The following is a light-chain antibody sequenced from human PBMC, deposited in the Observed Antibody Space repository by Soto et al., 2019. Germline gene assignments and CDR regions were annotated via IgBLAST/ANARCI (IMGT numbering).Light chain of an antibody. V-gene: IGKV3-11*01. Sequence: EIVLTQSPATLSLSPGKRTTLSCRASQSVSSYLAWYPHKPGQAPRLLIYDASHRATGIPARFSGSGSGTDFTLTIISLEPVDFAVYYCQQRSNCPPLLTLGGGTKVDIK. CDR1: QSVSSY. J-gene: IGKJ4*01. CDR3: QQRSNCPPLLT. CDR2: DAS.